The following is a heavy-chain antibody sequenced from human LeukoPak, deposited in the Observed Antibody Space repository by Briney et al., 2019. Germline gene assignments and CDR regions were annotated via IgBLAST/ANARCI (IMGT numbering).Heavy chain of an antibody. CDR2: IWYDGSNK. CDR3: AKVLWTGGGYSYGLDY. CDR1: GFTFSSYG. D-gene: IGHD5-18*01. Sequence: PGGSLRLSCAASGFTFSSYGMHWVRQAPGKGLEWVXVIWYDGSNKYYADSVKGRFTISRDNSKNTLYLQMNSLRAEDTAVYYCAKVLWTGGGYSYGLDYWGQGTLVTVSS. J-gene: IGHJ4*02. V-gene: IGHV3-33*06.